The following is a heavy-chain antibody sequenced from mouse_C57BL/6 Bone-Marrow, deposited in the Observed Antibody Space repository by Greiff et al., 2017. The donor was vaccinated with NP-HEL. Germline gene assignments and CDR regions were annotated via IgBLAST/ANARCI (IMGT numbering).Heavy chain of an antibody. D-gene: IGHD2-4*01. Sequence: EVQLVESEGGLVQPGSSMKLSCTASGFTFSDYYMAWVRQVPEKGLEWVANINYDGSSTYYLDSLKSRFIISRDNAKNILYLQMSSLKSEDTATYYCARAPFYDYDNYAMDYWGQGTSVTVSS. CDR2: INYDGSST. J-gene: IGHJ4*01. V-gene: IGHV5-16*01. CDR1: GFTFSDYY. CDR3: ARAPFYDYDNYAMDY.